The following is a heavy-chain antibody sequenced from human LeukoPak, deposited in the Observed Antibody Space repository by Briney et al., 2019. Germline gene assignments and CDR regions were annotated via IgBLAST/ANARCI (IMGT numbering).Heavy chain of an antibody. CDR1: GCTFTGYY. J-gene: IGHJ4*02. CDR2: INPNSGGT. Sequence: ASVKVSCKASGCTFTGYYMHWVRQAPGQGLEWMGWINPNSGGTNYAQKFQGRVTMTRDTSISTAYMELSRLRSDDTAVYYCARDRPNGYNFDYWGQGTLVTVSS. CDR3: ARDRPNGYNFDY. V-gene: IGHV1-2*02. D-gene: IGHD5-24*01.